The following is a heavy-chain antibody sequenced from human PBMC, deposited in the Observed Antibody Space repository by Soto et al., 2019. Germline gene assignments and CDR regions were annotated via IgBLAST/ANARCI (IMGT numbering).Heavy chain of an antibody. D-gene: IGHD5-12*01. CDR1: GFTFSSYG. Sequence: QVQLVESGGGVVQPGRSLRLSCAASGFTFSSYGMHWVRQAPGKGLEWVAVIWYDGSIKYYADSVKGRFTISRDNSKNTLYLQMTSLGAEDTAVYYCARGGGYSGYDLGEIDYWGQGTLVTVSS. CDR2: IWYDGSIK. V-gene: IGHV3-33*01. J-gene: IGHJ4*02. CDR3: ARGGGYSGYDLGEIDY.